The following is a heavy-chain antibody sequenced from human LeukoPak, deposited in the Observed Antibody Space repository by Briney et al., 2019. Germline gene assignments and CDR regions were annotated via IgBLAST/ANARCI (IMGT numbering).Heavy chain of an antibody. D-gene: IGHD5-24*01. V-gene: IGHV3-23*01. J-gene: IGHJ4*02. CDR2: ISGSGGST. CDR1: GFTFSSYA. CDR3: ARGGWLQFFDY. Sequence: PGGSLRLSCAASGFTFSSYAMSWVRQAPGKGLEWVSAISGSGGSTYYADSVKGRFTVSRDNAKNSLYLQMDSLRAEDTAVYYCARGGWLQFFDYWGQGTLVTVSS.